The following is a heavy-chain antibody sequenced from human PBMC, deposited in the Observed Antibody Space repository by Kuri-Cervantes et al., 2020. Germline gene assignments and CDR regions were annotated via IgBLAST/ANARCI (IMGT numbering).Heavy chain of an antibody. CDR1: GASISSYY. D-gene: IGHD2-21*01. CDR2: ISYSGCT. V-gene: IGHV4-59*01. J-gene: IGHJ4*02. CDR3: ARGYIASYDTTD. Sequence: SETLSLTCIVSGASISSYYWSWIRQPPGKGLEWSGYISYSGCTNYNSSLKSRVTISLDTSKNQFSLILRSVTPADTAFYYCARGYIASYDTTDWGQGTLVTVSS.